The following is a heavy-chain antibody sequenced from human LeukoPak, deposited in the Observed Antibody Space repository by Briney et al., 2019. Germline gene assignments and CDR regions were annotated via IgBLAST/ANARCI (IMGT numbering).Heavy chain of an antibody. CDR3: ARSFGVVESDY. CDR1: GYTFTSYD. Sequence: GASVKVSCKASGYTFTSYDINWVRQAPGQGLEWMGWINPNSGGTNYAQKFQGRVTMTRDTSISTAYMELSRLRSDDTAVYYCARSFGVVESDYWGQGTLVTVSS. D-gene: IGHD3-3*01. CDR2: INPNSGGT. J-gene: IGHJ4*02. V-gene: IGHV1-2*02.